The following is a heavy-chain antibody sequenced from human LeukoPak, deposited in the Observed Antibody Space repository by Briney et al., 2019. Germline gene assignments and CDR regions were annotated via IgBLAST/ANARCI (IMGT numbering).Heavy chain of an antibody. Sequence: ASVKVSCKASGGTFSSYAISWVRQAPGQGLEWMGGIIPIFGTANYAQKFQGRVTITADESTSTAYMELSSLRSEDMAVYYCARTIGYSSSWYFDYWGQGTLVTVSS. CDR3: ARTIGYSSSWYFDY. CDR2: IIPIFGTA. J-gene: IGHJ4*02. D-gene: IGHD6-13*01. V-gene: IGHV1-69*13. CDR1: GGTFSSYA.